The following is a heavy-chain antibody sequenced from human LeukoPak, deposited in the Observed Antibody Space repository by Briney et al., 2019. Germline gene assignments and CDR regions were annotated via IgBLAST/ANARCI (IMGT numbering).Heavy chain of an antibody. J-gene: IGHJ4*02. V-gene: IGHV1-46*01. D-gene: IGHD5-12*01. CDR3: ARDLLRDGYTDY. Sequence: ASVKVSCKASGYTFTSYYMHWVRQAPGQGLEWMGIINPSDGSTSYAQKFQGRVTMTRDTSTSTVYMELSSLRSEDTAVYYCARDLLRDGYTDYWGQGTLVTVSS. CDR2: INPSDGST. CDR1: GYTFTSYY.